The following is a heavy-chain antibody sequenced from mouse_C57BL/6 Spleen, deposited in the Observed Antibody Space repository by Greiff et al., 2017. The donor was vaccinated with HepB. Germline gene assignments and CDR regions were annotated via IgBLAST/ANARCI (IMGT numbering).Heavy chain of an antibody. CDR3: ASTVAGKMDY. CDR1: GFTFSDYG. Sequence: EVKLVESGGGLVKPGGSLKLSCAASGFTFSDYGMHWVRQAPEKGLEWVAYISSGSSTIHYADTVKGRFTISRDNAKNTLFLQMTSLRSEDTAMYYCASTVAGKMDYWGQGTSVTVSS. CDR2: ISSGSSTI. D-gene: IGHD1-1*01. V-gene: IGHV5-17*01. J-gene: IGHJ4*01.